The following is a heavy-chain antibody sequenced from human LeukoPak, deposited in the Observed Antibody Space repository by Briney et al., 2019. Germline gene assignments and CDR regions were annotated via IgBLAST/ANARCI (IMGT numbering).Heavy chain of an antibody. J-gene: IGHJ4*02. CDR1: GFTFNSYA. Sequence: GGSLRLSCAASGFTFNSYAMNWVRQAPGKGLEWVSAISGSGGTTYYADSVQGRFSIFRDNSKNTLYLQMNSLRADDTAIYYCVKDSYFYDSGGDCIGNACDGWGQGVMVTV. CDR3: VKDSYFYDSGGDCIGNACDG. V-gene: IGHV3-23*01. CDR2: ISGSGGTT. D-gene: IGHD3-22*01.